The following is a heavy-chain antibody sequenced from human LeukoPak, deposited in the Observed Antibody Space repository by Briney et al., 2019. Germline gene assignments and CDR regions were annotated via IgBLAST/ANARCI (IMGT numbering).Heavy chain of an antibody. J-gene: IGHJ3*02. D-gene: IGHD3-22*01. V-gene: IGHV1-69*06. CDR1: GGTFSSYT. Sequence: SVKVSCKASGGTFSSYTISWVRQAPGQGLEWMGGIIPIFGTANYAQKFQGRVTITADKSTSTAYMELSSLRSEDTAVYYCAREPIEYYYDSSGYSGDAFDIWGQGTMVTVSS. CDR3: AREPIEYYYDSSGYSGDAFDI. CDR2: IIPIFGTA.